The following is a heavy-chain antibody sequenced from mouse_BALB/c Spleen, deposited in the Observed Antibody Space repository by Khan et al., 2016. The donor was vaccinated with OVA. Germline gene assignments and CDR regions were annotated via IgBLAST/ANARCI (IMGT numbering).Heavy chain of an antibody. CDR2: ISDGGSYT. V-gene: IGHV5-4*02. CDR3: ARGFYGEPFTY. Sequence: EGERVESGEGLDKPGGTLKLSCAASGFTFSDYYMYWVRQTPEKRLEWVATISDGGSYTYYPDSVKGRFTISRDDVNNNLYLQMSSLKSEDTAIYYCARGFYGEPFTYWGPGTLDTVSA. D-gene: IGHD2-13*01. CDR1: GFTFSDYY. J-gene: IGHJ3*01.